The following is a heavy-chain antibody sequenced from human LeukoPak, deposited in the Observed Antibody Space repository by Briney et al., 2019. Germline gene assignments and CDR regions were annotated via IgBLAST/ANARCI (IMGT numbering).Heavy chain of an antibody. J-gene: IGHJ5*02. CDR1: GFTFTTHW. Sequence: GGSLRLSCGASGFTFTTHWIHWVRQAPGKGLVWVSRIKPDGSDTNYADSVKGRFTISRDNAKNSLYLQMNSLRAEDTAVYYCARRTKITFGGVIQGWFDPWGQGTLVTVSS. V-gene: IGHV3-74*01. CDR2: IKPDGSDT. CDR3: ARRTKITFGGVIQGWFDP. D-gene: IGHD3-16*01.